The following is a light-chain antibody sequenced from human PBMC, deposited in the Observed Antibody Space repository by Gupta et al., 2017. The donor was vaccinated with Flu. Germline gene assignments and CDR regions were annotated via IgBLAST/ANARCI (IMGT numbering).Light chain of an antibody. CDR2: EGT. Sequence: QSDLTQPVSAPASPGQSITIFCTGTSSDIGNYVLVYCYQRHPGKPPKLMIYEGTKRPSGLSSRFSGYNAGNTASLTISGLQAEDEADYCCCSDASRYTVIFGGGTKLTVL. V-gene: IGLV2-23*01. CDR3: CSDASRYTVI. J-gene: IGLJ2*01. CDR1: SSDIGNYVL.